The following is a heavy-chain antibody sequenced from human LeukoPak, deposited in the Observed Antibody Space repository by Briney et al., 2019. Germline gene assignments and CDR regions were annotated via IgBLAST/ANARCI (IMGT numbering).Heavy chain of an antibody. J-gene: IGHJ4*02. V-gene: IGHV4-39*01. D-gene: IGHD1-1*01. CDR1: GGSVSSSIYH. CDR3: ARLRTRTPGDY. CDR2: IYYTGNT. Sequence: SETLSLTCSVSGGSVSSSIYHWGWIRQPPGKGLEWIGSIYYTGNTYYNPSLKSRLTISVDTSKNQFSLKVRSMTAADTALYYCARLRTRTPGDYWGQGTLVTVSS.